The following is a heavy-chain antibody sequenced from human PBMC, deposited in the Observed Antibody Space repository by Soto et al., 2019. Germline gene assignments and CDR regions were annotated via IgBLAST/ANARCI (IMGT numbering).Heavy chain of an antibody. V-gene: IGHV1-18*03. J-gene: IGHJ4*02. CDR3: ASRSGQLPYYFDY. D-gene: IGHD6-6*01. CDR1: GFTFSKYC. CDR2: ISASKGNT. Sequence: GASVKVSCKASGFTFSKYCITWVRQAPGQGLEWMGWISASKGNTNYAQKFQGRVTMTTDTSTSTTYMELRSLRSDDMAVYYCASRSGQLPYYFDYWGQGTQVTVSS.